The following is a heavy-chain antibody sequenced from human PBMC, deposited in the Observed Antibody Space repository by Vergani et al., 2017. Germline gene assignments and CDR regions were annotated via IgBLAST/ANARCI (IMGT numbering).Heavy chain of an antibody. Sequence: QLQLQESGPRLVKPSETLSLTCTVSGVSISSSNYYLGWIRPPPGKGLEWIGTIYYSGSTYYNPSLKSRVTLSVDTSKNQFSLKLSSVTAADTAVYCCARPRQLVGDYCYMDVWGKGTTVTVSS. D-gene: IGHD3-16*01. CDR3: ARPRQLVGDYCYMDV. CDR1: GVSISSSNYY. J-gene: IGHJ6*03. V-gene: IGHV4-39*01. CDR2: IYYSGST.